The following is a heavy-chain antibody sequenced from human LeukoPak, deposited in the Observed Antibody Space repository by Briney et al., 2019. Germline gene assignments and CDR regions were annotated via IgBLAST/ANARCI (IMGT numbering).Heavy chain of an antibody. D-gene: IGHD3-22*01. J-gene: IGHJ5*02. CDR2: IWYDGSNK. V-gene: IGHV3-33*01. CDR3: ARDYYDSSGYPNCFDP. CDR1: GFTFSSYG. Sequence: GRSLRLSCAASGFTFSSYGMHWVRQAPGKGLEWVAVIWYDGSNKYYADSVKGRFTISRDNSKNTLYLQMNSLRAEDTAVYYCARDYYDSSGYPNCFDPWGQGTLVTVSS.